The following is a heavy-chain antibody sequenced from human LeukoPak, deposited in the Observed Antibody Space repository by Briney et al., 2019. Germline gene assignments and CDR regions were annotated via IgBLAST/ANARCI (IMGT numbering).Heavy chain of an antibody. CDR1: GFTFSGFW. V-gene: IGHV3-7*03. D-gene: IGHD1-14*01. CDR2: INSDGSEG. J-gene: IGHJ4*02. CDR3: ASKITDHEEGIEVFPHY. Sequence: PGGSLRLSCAVSGFTFSGFWMSWSRQAPGKGLEWVASINSDGSEGYYADVVKGRFTISRDNAKNSLYLQINSLRAEDTAVYYCASKITDHEEGIEVFPHYWGQGTLVTVSS.